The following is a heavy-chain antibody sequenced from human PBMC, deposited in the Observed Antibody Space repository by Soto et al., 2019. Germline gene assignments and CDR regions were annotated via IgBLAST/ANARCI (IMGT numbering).Heavy chain of an antibody. Sequence: QVQLQESGPGLVKPSETLSLTCTVSGGSISSYYWSWIRQPPGKGLEWIGDIYYSGSTNYNPSLKRRVTISVDTSKNQFSLKLSSVTAADTAVYYCASTRMIVAHFDYWGQGPRVTVSS. J-gene: IGHJ4*02. CDR1: GGSISSYY. V-gene: IGHV4-59*08. CDR3: ASTRMIVAHFDY. D-gene: IGHD3-22*01. CDR2: IYYSGST.